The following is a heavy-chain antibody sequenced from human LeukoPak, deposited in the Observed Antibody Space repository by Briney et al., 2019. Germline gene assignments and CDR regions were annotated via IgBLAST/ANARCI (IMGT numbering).Heavy chain of an antibody. J-gene: IGHJ4*02. Sequence: SETLSLTCTVSGGSISSSSYYWGWIRQPPGKGLEWIGSIYYSGSTYYNPSLKSRVTISADTSKNQFSLKLSSVTAADTAVYYCAIGIADYYFDYWGQGTLVTVSS. CDR1: GGSISSSSYY. D-gene: IGHD6-13*01. CDR2: IYYSGST. CDR3: AIGIADYYFDY. V-gene: IGHV4-39*01.